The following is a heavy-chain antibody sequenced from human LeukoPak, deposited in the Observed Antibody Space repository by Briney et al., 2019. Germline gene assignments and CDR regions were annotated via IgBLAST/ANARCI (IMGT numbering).Heavy chain of an antibody. J-gene: IGHJ4*02. CDR2: MNPNSGNT. D-gene: IGHD5-24*01. CDR1: GYTFTSYD. V-gene: IGHV1-8*01. CDR3: ARDQSRWDPGDY. Sequence: ASVKVSCKASGYTFTSYDINWVRQATGQGLEWMGWMNPNSGNTGYAQKFQGSVTMTRNPSISTAYMELSSLRSEDTAVYYCARDQSRWDPGDYWGQGTLVTVSS.